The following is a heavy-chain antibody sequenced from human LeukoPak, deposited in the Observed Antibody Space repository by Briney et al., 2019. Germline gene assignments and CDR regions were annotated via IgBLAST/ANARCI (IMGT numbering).Heavy chain of an antibody. CDR1: GYTFTGYY. J-gene: IGHJ4*02. Sequence: ASVTVSCTASGYTFTGYYLHWVRQAPGQGLEWMGRINPNSGGTNYAQKFQGRVTTTRDTSISTVYMELSRLSSDDTAVYYCARDISDSSGYYYVGFDYWGQGTLVTVSS. CDR3: ARDISDSSGYYYVGFDY. CDR2: INPNSGGT. V-gene: IGHV1-2*06. D-gene: IGHD3-22*01.